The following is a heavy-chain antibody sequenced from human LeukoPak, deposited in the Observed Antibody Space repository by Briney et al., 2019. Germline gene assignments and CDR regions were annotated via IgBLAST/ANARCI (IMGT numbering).Heavy chain of an antibody. Sequence: GGSLRLSCAASGSIFSNYAMTWVRQAPGKGLEWVSAIGGDGVGKDYADSVKGRFTISRDNTKNTLYLQMNSLRAEDTALYYCANRMGGTPEYWGLGTLVTVSS. D-gene: IGHD6-19*01. CDR3: ANRMGGTPEY. CDR1: GSIFSNYA. J-gene: IGHJ4*02. CDR2: IGGDGVGK. V-gene: IGHV3-23*01.